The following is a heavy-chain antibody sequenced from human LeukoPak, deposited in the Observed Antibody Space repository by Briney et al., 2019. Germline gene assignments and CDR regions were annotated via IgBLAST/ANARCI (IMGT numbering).Heavy chain of an antibody. CDR2: IYPGDSDT. D-gene: IGHD4-23*01. Sequence: GESLKIFCKGSGYSFTSYWIGWVHQMPGKGLESMAIIYPGDSDTRYSPSFQGQVTISADKSISTAYLQWSSLKASDTAMYYCARLYRGNVYYFDYWGQGTLVTVSS. CDR3: ARLYRGNVYYFDY. V-gene: IGHV5-51*07. CDR1: GYSFTSYW. J-gene: IGHJ4*02.